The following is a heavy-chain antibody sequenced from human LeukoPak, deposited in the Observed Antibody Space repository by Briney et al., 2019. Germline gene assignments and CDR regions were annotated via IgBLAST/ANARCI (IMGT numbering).Heavy chain of an antibody. J-gene: IGHJ4*02. Sequence: PGGSLRLSCAASGFTFSSYAMSWVRQAPGKGLDWVSAISGSGGSTYYADSVKGRFTISRDNSKNTLYLQMNSLRAEDTAVYYCAKRGDRITIFGVVIASSPHDYFDYWGQGTLVTVSS. CDR3: AKRGDRITIFGVVIASSPHDYFDY. CDR1: GFTFSSYA. D-gene: IGHD3-3*01. CDR2: ISGSGGST. V-gene: IGHV3-23*01.